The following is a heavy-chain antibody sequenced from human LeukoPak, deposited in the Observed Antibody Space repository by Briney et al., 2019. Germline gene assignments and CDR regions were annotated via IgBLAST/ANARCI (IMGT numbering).Heavy chain of an antibody. V-gene: IGHV1-2*02. Sequence: ASVKVSCKASGYTFTGYFMHWVRQAPGQGLEWMGWINPKSGGTNYAQKFQGRVTMTRDTSISTAYMELSGLRSDDMVVYYCARDPATGKNYYDSSGYLDYWGQGTLVTASS. J-gene: IGHJ4*02. CDR3: ARDPATGKNYYDSSGYLDY. D-gene: IGHD3-22*01. CDR2: INPKSGGT. CDR1: GYTFTGYF.